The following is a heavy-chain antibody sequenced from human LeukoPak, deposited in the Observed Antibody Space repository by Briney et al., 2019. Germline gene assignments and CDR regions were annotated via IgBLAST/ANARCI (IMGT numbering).Heavy chain of an antibody. CDR1: GFTVSSNC. J-gene: IGHJ6*04. V-gene: IGHV3-23*01. CDR3: AELGITMIGGV. Sequence: GGSLRLSCAASGFTVSSNCMSWVRQAPGKGLEWDSAISGSGGSTYYADSVKGRFTISRDNSKNTLYLQMNSLRAEDTAVYYCAELGITMIGGVWGKGTTVTISS. D-gene: IGHD3-10*02. CDR2: ISGSGGST.